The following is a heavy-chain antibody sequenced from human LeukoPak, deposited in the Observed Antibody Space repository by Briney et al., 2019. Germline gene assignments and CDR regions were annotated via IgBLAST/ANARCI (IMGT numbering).Heavy chain of an antibody. Sequence: GGSLRLSCAASGFTFDDYAMHWVRQAPGKGLEWVSGISWNSGSIGYADSVKGRFTISRDNAKNSLYLQMSSLRAEDTALYYRAKDTLSRYCSGGSCPPSYYYYGMDVWGQGTTVTVSS. D-gene: IGHD2-15*01. CDR2: ISWNSGSI. CDR3: AKDTLSRYCSGGSCPPSYYYYGMDV. J-gene: IGHJ6*02. CDR1: GFTFDDYA. V-gene: IGHV3-9*01.